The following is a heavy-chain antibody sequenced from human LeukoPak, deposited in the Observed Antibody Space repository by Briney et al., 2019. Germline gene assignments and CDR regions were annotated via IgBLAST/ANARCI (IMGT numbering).Heavy chain of an antibody. CDR2: IYHSGST. J-gene: IGHJ3*02. Sequence: SETLSLTCTVSGYSISSGYYWGWIRQPPGKGLEWIGSIYHSGSTYYNPSLKSRVTISVDTSKNQFSLKLSSVTAADTAVYYCARVYEGAFDIWGQGTMVTVSS. V-gene: IGHV4-38-2*02. CDR3: ARVYEGAFDI. D-gene: IGHD2/OR15-2a*01. CDR1: GYSISSGYY.